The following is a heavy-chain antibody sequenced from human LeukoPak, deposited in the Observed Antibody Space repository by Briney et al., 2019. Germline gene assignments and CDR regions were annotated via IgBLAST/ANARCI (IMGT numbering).Heavy chain of an antibody. CDR3: ARATPTGGSNYYYGMDV. CDR1: AFSFSNYA. CDR2: ISGSGGST. Sequence: PGGSLRLSCAASAFSFSNYAMSWVRQAPGKGLEWVSGISGSGGSTYYADSVKGRFTISRDNSRNTLYLQMNSLRAEDTAVYFCARATPTGGSNYYYGMDVWGQGTTVTVS. J-gene: IGHJ6*02. V-gene: IGHV3-23*01. D-gene: IGHD5-24*01.